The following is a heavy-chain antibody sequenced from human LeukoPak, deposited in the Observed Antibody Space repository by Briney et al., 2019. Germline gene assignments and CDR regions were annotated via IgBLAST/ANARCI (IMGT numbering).Heavy chain of an antibody. D-gene: IGHD3-3*01. CDR2: IRYDGSNK. Sequence: GGSLRLSCAASGFTFSSYGMHWVRQAPGKGLEWVAFIRYDGSNKYYADSVKGRFTISRDNSKNTLYLQMNSLRAEDTAVYYCTRGDFYVGAQDYWGQGTLVTVSS. CDR3: TRGDFYVGAQDY. J-gene: IGHJ4*02. V-gene: IGHV3-30*02. CDR1: GFTFSSYG.